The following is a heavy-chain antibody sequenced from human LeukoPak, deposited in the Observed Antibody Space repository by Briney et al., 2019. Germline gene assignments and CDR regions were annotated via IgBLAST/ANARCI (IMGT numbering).Heavy chain of an antibody. CDR3: ARDGCGWGTSCYINYYYYGMDV. CDR2: INPNSGGT. V-gene: IGHV1-2*02. D-gene: IGHD2-2*02. J-gene: IGHJ6*02. Sequence: GASVKVSCKASGYTFTGYYMHWVRQAPGQGLEWMGWINPNSGGTNYAQKFQGRVTMTRDTSISTAYMELSRLSSDDTAVYYCARDGCGWGTSCYINYYYYGMDVWGQGTTVTVSS. CDR1: GYTFTGYY.